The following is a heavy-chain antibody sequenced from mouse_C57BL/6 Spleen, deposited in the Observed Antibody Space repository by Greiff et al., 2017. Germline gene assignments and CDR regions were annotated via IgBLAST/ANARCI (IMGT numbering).Heavy chain of an antibody. J-gene: IGHJ3*01. V-gene: IGHV1-82*01. Sequence: QVQLKESGPELVKPGASVKISCKASGYAFSSSWMNWVKQRPGKGLEWIGRIYPGDGDTNYNGKFKGKATLTADKSSSTAEMQLSSLTSEDSAVYFCARGLPLAYWGQGTLVTVSA. CDR1: GYAFSSSW. CDR2: IYPGDGDT. CDR3: ARGLPLAY.